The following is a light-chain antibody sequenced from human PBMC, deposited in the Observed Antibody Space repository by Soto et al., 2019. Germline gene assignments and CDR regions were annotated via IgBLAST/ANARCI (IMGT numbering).Light chain of an antibody. Sequence: QSALTQPRSVSGSPGQSVTISCTGTSSDVGGYEYVSWYQQDQGKAPQLMIYDVNKRPSGVPDRFSGSKSGNTASLTISGLQAEDETDYYCCSYAGSYTGVFGGGTKVTVL. J-gene: IGLJ3*02. V-gene: IGLV2-11*01. CDR1: SSDVGGYEY. CDR3: CSYAGSYTGV. CDR2: DVN.